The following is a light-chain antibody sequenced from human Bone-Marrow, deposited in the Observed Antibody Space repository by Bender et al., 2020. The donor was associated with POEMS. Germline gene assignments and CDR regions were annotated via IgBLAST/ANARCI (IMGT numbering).Light chain of an antibody. Sequence: SYELTQPPSVSVSPGQTASITCSGNNLGDKYASWYQQKPGQSPVLVINQDTQRPSGIPERFSGSNSGNTATLIISGTQAMDEADYYCQAWDSNTGVFGGGTKLTVL. CDR2: QDT. CDR3: QAWDSNTGV. CDR1: NLGDKY. V-gene: IGLV3-1*01. J-gene: IGLJ3*02.